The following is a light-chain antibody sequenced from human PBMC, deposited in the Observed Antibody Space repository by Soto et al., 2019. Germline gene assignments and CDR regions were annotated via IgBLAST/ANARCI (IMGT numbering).Light chain of an antibody. V-gene: IGLV2-23*02. Sequence: LTQPASVSGSPGQSITISCTGTSSDVGNYNLVSWYQQHPGKAPKLMIYEVNKRPSGVSNRFSGSKSGNTASLTISGLQADDEADYYCCSYSKTPPYVFGTGTKVTVL. CDR1: SSDVGNYNL. CDR3: CSYSKTPPYV. J-gene: IGLJ1*01. CDR2: EVN.